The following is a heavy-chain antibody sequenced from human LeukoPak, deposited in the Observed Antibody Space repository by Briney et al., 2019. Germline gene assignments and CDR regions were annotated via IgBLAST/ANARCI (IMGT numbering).Heavy chain of an antibody. CDR2: INPNSGGT. V-gene: IGHV1-2*06. J-gene: IGHJ4*02. CDR1: GYTFTGYY. CDR3: ARVGYSSSWYFDY. Sequence: ASVKVSCKASGYTFTGYYMHWVRQAPGQGLEWMGRINPNSGGTNYAQKFQGRVTMTRDTSISTAYMELSRLRPDDMAVYYCARVGYSSSWYFDYWGQGTLVTVSS. D-gene: IGHD6-13*01.